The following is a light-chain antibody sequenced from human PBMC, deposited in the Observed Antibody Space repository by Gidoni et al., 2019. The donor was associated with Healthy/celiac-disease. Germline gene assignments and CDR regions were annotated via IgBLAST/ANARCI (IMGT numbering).Light chain of an antibody. V-gene: IGKV3-11*01. CDR1: QSVSSY. CDR2: EAS. J-gene: IGKJ3*01. Sequence: EIVLTQSPATLPLSPGERATLSCRASQSVSSYLAWYQQKPGQAPRLLIYEASNRATGIPARFSGSGSGTDFTLTISSLEPEDFAVYYCQHFTFGPGTKVDIK. CDR3: QHFT.